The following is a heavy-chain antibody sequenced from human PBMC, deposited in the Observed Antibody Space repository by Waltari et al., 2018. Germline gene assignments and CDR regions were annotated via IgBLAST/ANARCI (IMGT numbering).Heavy chain of an antibody. CDR2: IYYSGST. CDR3: ARGDYDILTGYFDY. Sequence: QVQLQESGPGLVKPSQTLSLTCTVSGGSISSGGYSGSWTPQHPGKGLEWIGYIYYSGSTYYNPSLKSRVTISVDTSKNQFSLKLSSVTAADTAVYYCARGDYDILTGYFDYWGQGTLVTVSS. J-gene: IGHJ4*02. V-gene: IGHV4-31*03. D-gene: IGHD3-9*01. CDR1: GGSISSGGYS.